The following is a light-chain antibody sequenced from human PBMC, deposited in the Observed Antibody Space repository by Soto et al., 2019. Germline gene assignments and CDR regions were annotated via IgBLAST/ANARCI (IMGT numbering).Light chain of an antibody. CDR3: HHYDSSPPYT. J-gene: IGKJ2*01. CDR1: QSVSSGY. Sequence: EMVLTQSTRTLPLSPGERATLSSRAIQSVSSGYLAWYQHKPGEAPRLLIYAASSRATGIPDRFIGSGCGTDFTLTISRLEPDDSAVYYCHHYDSSPPYTFGQGTKVDIK. CDR2: AAS. V-gene: IGKV3-20*01.